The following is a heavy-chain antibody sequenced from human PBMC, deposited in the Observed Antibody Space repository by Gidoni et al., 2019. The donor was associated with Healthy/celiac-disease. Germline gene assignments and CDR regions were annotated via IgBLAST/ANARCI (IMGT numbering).Heavy chain of an antibody. V-gene: IGHV1-69*01. CDR1: GGTFSSYA. CDR3: ARDDYGEQRFYY. Sequence: QVQLVQSGAEVKKPGSSVKVYCKASGGTFSSYAISWVRQAPGQGLEWMGGIIPIFCTANYAQKFQGRVTITADESTSTAYMELSSLRSEDTAVYYCARDDYGEQRFYYWGQGTLVTVSS. CDR2: IIPIFCTA. D-gene: IGHD4-17*01. J-gene: IGHJ4*02.